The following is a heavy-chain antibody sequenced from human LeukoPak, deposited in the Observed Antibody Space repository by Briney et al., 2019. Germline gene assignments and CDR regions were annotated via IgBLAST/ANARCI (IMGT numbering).Heavy chain of an antibody. D-gene: IGHD6-19*01. CDR3: ARVQSPLYYYGMDV. Sequence: GGSLRLSCAASGFTFSSYDMHWVCQATGKGLEWVSAIGTAGDTYYPGSGKGRFTISRENAKNSLYLQMNSLRAEDTAVYYCARVQSPLYYYGMDVWGQGTTVTVSS. V-gene: IGHV3-13*01. J-gene: IGHJ6*02. CDR2: IGTAGDT. CDR1: GFTFSSYD.